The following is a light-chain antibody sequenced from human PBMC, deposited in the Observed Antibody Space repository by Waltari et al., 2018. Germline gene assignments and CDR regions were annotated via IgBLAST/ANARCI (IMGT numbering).Light chain of an antibody. CDR3: QQYNKWPPSIT. J-gene: IGKJ5*01. CDR2: DVS. Sequence: EIVMTQSPATLSVSPGERATLSCRPSQSVSNNLAWYQQKPGQTPRLLIYDVSTRATGIPARFSGSGSGTEFTLTIGSLQSEDFAGYYCQQYNKWPPSITFGQGTRMEIK. V-gene: IGKV3-15*01. CDR1: QSVSNN.